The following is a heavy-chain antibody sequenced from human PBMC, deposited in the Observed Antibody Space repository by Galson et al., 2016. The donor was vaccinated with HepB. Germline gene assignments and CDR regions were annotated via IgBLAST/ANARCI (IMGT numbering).Heavy chain of an antibody. CDR3: ARIYIYHSDINGYWAAFDM. D-gene: IGHD3-22*01. J-gene: IGHJ3*02. CDR1: GGSINSNDYY. Sequence: TLSLTCTVSGGSINSNDYYWSWIRQHSGKGLEWIGYISHSGNTYYNQSLRSRVSMSVDTSKNQFSLKMNSVTAADTAMYFCARIYIYHSDINGYWAAFDMWGQGTMVIVS. V-gene: IGHV4-31*03. CDR2: ISHSGNT.